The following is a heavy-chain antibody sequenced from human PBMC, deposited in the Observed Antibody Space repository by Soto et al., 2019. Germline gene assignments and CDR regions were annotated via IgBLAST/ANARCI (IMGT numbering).Heavy chain of an antibody. D-gene: IGHD3-10*01. CDR2: INYNGST. CDR3: ASLPAWGTGNS. J-gene: IGHJ4*02. CDR1: CGSISRSSYY. V-gene: IGHV4-39*01. Sequence: QLQLQESDPGLAKPSETLSLICTVSCGSISRSSYYWGWIRQPPGTGLEWIGRINYNGSTYYNPPPESRETIAVDTSKNQFSLSRTAVTADDMEVFHWASLPAWGTGNSWGQGSLVTVS.